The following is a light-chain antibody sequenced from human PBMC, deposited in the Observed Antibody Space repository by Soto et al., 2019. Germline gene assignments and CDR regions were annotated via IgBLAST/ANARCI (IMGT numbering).Light chain of an antibody. Sequence: DIQMTQTPSPLSASVGDRVTITCRASQGISNYLAWYQQKPGKGPKLLIYASYTLQSGVPSRFSGSGSGTAFTLPISSLQPEDVATYYCQKYNSAPPTFGQGTKVEIK. CDR1: QGISNY. V-gene: IGKV1-27*01. CDR2: ASY. J-gene: IGKJ1*01. CDR3: QKYNSAPPT.